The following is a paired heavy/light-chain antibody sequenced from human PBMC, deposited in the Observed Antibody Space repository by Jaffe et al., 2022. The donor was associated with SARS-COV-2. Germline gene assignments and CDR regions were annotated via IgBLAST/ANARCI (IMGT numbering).Heavy chain of an antibody. CDR3: ARRGLDFQGWIDP. CDR1: GFTFRNYW. V-gene: IGHV3-7*01. Sequence: EVQLVESGGGLVQPGGSLRLSCVASGFTFRNYWMSWVRQAPGKGLEWVADIKPDVSDKFYVDSVKGRFTISRDNAKNSLFLQMNSLTVADTAVYYCARRGLDFQGWIDPWGQGTLVTVSS. J-gene: IGHJ5*02. D-gene: IGHD3-16*01. CDR2: IKPDVSDK.
Light chain of an antibody. Sequence: DIQMTQSPSTLSASVGDRVTITCRASQNINIWLAWYQQKPGKAPKVLIYKASTLESGVPLRFSGSGSGTDFTLTISSLQPDDFATYYCQQYKSFPITFGQGTRLEIK. CDR2: KAS. CDR1: QNINIW. V-gene: IGKV1-5*03. CDR3: QQYKSFPIT. J-gene: IGKJ5*01.